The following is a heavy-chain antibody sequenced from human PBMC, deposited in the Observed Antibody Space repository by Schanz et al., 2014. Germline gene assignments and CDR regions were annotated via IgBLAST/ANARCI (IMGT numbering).Heavy chain of an antibody. CDR1: GFTVSSNY. V-gene: IGHV3-66*01. CDR3: AKDLISGWSGFDY. CDR2: TYSGGST. D-gene: IGHD6-19*01. J-gene: IGHJ4*02. Sequence: EVQLVESGGGLVQPGGSLRLSCAASGFTVSSNYMSWVRQAPGKGLEWVSITYSGGSTYYADSVKSRFTISRDNSKNTLYLLMNSLRAEDAAVYYCAKDLISGWSGFDYWGQGTMVVVSS.